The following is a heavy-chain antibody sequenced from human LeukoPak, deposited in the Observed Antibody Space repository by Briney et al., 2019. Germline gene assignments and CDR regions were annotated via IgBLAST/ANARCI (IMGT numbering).Heavy chain of an antibody. J-gene: IGHJ3*02. Sequence: GGSLRLSCAASGFTFDDYTMHWVRHAPGKGLEWVSLISWDGGSTYYADSVKGRFTISRDNSKNSLYLQMNSLRTEDTALYYCAKDKGGSYRGAFDIWGQGTMVTVSS. CDR3: AKDKGGSYRGAFDI. CDR1: GFTFDDYT. D-gene: IGHD1-26*01. V-gene: IGHV3-43*01. CDR2: ISWDGGST.